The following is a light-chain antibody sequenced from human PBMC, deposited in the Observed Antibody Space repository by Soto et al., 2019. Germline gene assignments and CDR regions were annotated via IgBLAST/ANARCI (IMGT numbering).Light chain of an antibody. J-gene: IGKJ3*01. CDR2: AAS. Sequence: DIPMTQSPSSLSASVGDRVIITCRASQSISTYLNWYQQRPGKAPRVLIYAASSLQSGVPSRFSGRGSGTDFTLTIRSLQPEDCATDYCQQSFSTPFTFGPGTKVDIK. CDR3: QQSFSTPFT. V-gene: IGKV1-39*01. CDR1: QSISTY.